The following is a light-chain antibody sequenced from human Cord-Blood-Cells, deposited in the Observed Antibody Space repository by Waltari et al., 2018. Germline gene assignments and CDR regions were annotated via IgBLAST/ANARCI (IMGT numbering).Light chain of an antibody. Sequence: PGERATLSCRASQSVSSSYLSWYQQKPGQAPRLLIYGASTRATGTPARFSGSGSGTDFTLTISSLQPEDFAVYYCQQDYNLPPYTFGQGTKLEIK. V-gene: IGKV3D-7*01. CDR2: GAS. J-gene: IGKJ2*01. CDR1: QSVSSSY. CDR3: QQDYNLPPYT.